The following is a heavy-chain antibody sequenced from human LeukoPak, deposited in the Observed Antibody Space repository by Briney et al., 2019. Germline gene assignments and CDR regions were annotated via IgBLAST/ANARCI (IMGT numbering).Heavy chain of an antibody. CDR3: ARVLPGVITMVRGVIAYWFDP. D-gene: IGHD3-10*01. CDR2: VYYSGST. J-gene: IGHJ5*02. Sequence: SETLSLTCTVSGGSVSSYYWSWIRQPPGKGLEWIGYVYYSGSTYYNPSLKSRVTISVDTSKNQFSLKLNSVTAADTAVYYCARVLPGVITMVRGVIAYWFDPWGQGTLVTVSS. V-gene: IGHV4-59*02. CDR1: GGSVSSYY.